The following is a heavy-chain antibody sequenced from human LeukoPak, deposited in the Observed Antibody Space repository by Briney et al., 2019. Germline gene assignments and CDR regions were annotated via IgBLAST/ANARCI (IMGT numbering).Heavy chain of an antibody. J-gene: IGHJ6*03. CDR1: GFTFTTFW. Sequence: PGGSLRLSCATSGFTFTTFWMHWVRQAPGKGLVWVSRINHDGLSANYADSVKGRFTISRDNAKNSLYLQMNSLIAEDTALYYCARDGGWYKRGLDYFYYYMDVWGTGTTVTVSS. V-gene: IGHV3-74*01. D-gene: IGHD6-19*01. CDR2: INHDGLSA. CDR3: ARDGGWYKRGLDYFYYYMDV.